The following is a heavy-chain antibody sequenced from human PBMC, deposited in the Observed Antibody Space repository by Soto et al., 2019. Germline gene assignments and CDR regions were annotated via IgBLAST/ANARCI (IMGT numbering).Heavy chain of an antibody. J-gene: IGHJ4*02. CDR3: AKDIGIDYYDSSGLVY. CDR2: ISWNSGSI. V-gene: IGHV3-9*01. Sequence: PGGSLRLSCAASGFTFDDYAMHWVRQAPGKGLEWVSGISWNSGSIGYADSVKGRFTISRDNAKNSLYLQMNSLRAEDTALYYCAKDIGIDYYDSSGLVYWGQGTLVTVSS. CDR1: GFTFDDYA. D-gene: IGHD3-22*01.